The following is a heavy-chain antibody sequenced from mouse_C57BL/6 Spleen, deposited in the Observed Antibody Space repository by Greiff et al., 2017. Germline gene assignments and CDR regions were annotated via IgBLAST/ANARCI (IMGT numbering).Heavy chain of an antibody. CDR1: GYTFTSYW. Sequence: VQLQQPGAELVRPGSSVKLSCKASGYTFTSYWMHWVKQRPIQGLEWIGNIDPSDSETHYNQKFKDKATLTVDKSSSTAYMQLSSLTSEDSAVYYCARSDGNPRYWYFDVWGTGTTVTVSS. V-gene: IGHV1-52*01. J-gene: IGHJ1*03. CDR3: ARSDGNPRYWYFDV. D-gene: IGHD2-1*01. CDR2: IDPSDSET.